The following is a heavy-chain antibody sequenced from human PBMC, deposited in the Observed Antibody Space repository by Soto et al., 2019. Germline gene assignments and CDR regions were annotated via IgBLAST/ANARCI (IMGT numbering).Heavy chain of an antibody. J-gene: IGHJ4*02. CDR2: IVVGSGKT. Sequence: SVKFSFNASGFTFTSSAVQWLRQARLQRLECIGWIVVGSGKTNYAQKFQERVTITREMSTSTAYMELSSLRSEDTAVYYGAEVAERRFLRWFFFEYWGQGTLVNVSS. CDR3: AEVAERRFLRWFFFEY. CDR1: GFTFTSSA. V-gene: IGHV1-58*01. D-gene: IGHD3-3*01.